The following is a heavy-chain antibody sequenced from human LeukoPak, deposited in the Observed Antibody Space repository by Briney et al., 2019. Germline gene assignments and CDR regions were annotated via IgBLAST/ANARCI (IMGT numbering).Heavy chain of an antibody. CDR3: ARGLTGLRFLERFGYGMDV. J-gene: IGHJ6*02. CDR1: GFTFSSYS. D-gene: IGHD3-3*01. CDR2: ISSSSSYI. V-gene: IGHV3-21*01. Sequence: GGSLRLSCAASGFTFSSYSMNWVRQAPGKGLEWVSSISSSSSYIYYADSVKGRFTISRDNAKNSLYLQMNSLRAEDTAVYYCARGLTGLRFLERFGYGMDVWGQGTTVTVSS.